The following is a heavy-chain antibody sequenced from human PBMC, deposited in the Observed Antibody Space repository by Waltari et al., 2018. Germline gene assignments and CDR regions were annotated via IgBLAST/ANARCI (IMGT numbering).Heavy chain of an antibody. CDR3: AKVPGTSQLYYLDN. J-gene: IGHJ4*02. D-gene: IGHD1-1*01. CDR2: SSYKGNHK. Sequence: QVQRVESGGGAVQPGGSLRLSCAATGVTFSSYAMHWVRQAPGKGLEWVAVSSYKGNHKYYTDSVKGRFTIYRDNSKNTLYLQMNSLRPEDTAVYYCAKVPGTSQLYYLDNWGQGTLVTVSS. CDR1: GVTFSSYA. V-gene: IGHV3-30*18.